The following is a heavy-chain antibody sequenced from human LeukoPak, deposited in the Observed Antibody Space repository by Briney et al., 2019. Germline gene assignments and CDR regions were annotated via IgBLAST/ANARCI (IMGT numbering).Heavy chain of an antibody. V-gene: IGHV4-59*01. CDR3: ARATAYSYAHWDYYYGMDV. Sequence: SETLSLTCTVSGGSISSYYWSWIRQPPGKGLEWIGYIYYSGSNKYNPSLKSQVTISVDSPKNQSSLKLSSVTAADAAVYYCARATAYSYAHWDYYYGMDVWGQGTTVTVSS. CDR2: IYYSGSN. D-gene: IGHD5-18*01. CDR1: GGSISSYY. J-gene: IGHJ6*02.